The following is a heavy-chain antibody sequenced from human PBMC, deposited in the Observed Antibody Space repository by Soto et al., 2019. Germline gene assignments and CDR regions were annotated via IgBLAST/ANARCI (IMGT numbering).Heavy chain of an antibody. V-gene: IGHV3-23*01. CDR3: ARGRVEQWLDGIFDY. CDR2: ISGSGGST. J-gene: IGHJ4*02. D-gene: IGHD6-19*01. Sequence: GGSLRLSCAASGFTFSSYAMSWVRQAPGKGLEWVSAISGSGGSTYYADSVKGRFTISRDNSKNTLYLQMNSLRAEDTAVYYCARGRVEQWLDGIFDYWGQGTLVTVSS. CDR1: GFTFSSYA.